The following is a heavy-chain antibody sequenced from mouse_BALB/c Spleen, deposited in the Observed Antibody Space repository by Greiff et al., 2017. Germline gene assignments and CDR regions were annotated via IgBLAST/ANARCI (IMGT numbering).Heavy chain of an antibody. CDR3: ARLLYGNYGYFDY. CDR1: GFAFSSYD. CDR2: ISSGGGST. J-gene: IGHJ2*01. V-gene: IGHV5-12-1*01. D-gene: IGHD2-10*02. Sequence: EVMLVESGGGLVKPGGSLKLSCAASGFAFSSYDMSWVRQTPEKRLEWVAYISSGGGSTYYPDTVKGRFTISRDNAKNTLYLQMSSLKSEDTAMYYCARLLYGNYGYFDYWGQGSTLTVSS.